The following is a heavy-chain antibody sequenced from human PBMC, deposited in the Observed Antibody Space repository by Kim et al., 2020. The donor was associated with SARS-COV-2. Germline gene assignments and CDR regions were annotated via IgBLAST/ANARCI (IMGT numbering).Heavy chain of an antibody. CDR2: ISYDGSNK. CDR1: GFTFSSYG. Sequence: GGSLRLSCAASGFTFSSYGMHWVRQAPGKGLEWVAVISYDGSNKYYADSVKGRFTISRDNSKNTLYLQMNSLRAEDTAVYYCAKTPVMTTGPGGYFDYWGQGTLVTVSS. V-gene: IGHV3-30*18. J-gene: IGHJ4*02. CDR3: AKTPVMTTGPGGYFDY. D-gene: IGHD4-17*01.